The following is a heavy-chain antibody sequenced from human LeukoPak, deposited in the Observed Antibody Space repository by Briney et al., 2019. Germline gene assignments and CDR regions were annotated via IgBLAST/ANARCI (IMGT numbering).Heavy chain of an antibody. CDR1: GFTFSSYE. Sequence: GGSLRLSCAASGFTFSSYEMIWVRQAPGKGREWVLYISSSGSIIYYADSVKGRFTISRDNAKTLLYLQMNSLRAEDTVVYYCAAVGIAMIGGVWGKGTTVTISS. V-gene: IGHV3-48*03. CDR3: AAVGIAMIGGV. D-gene: IGHD3-10*02. CDR2: ISSSGSII. J-gene: IGHJ6*04.